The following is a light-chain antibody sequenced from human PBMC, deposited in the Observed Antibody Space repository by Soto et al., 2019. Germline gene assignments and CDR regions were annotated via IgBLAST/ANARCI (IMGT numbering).Light chain of an antibody. CDR2: GAS. V-gene: IGKV3-20*01. CDR3: QQYGSSPQT. CDR1: QSVSSSY. J-gene: IGKJ2*01. Sequence: EIVLTQSPGTLSLSPGERATLSCRASQSVSSSYLAWYQQKPGQAPRLLIYGASSRATGIPDRFSGSGSETEFTLNISRLEPEDFAVYYCQQYGSSPQTFGQGTKLEIK.